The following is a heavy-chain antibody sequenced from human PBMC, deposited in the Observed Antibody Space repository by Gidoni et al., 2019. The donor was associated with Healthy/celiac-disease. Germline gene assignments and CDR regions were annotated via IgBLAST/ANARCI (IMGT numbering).Heavy chain of an antibody. J-gene: IGHJ5*02. CDR2: INHSGST. CDR3: ARSFGGGSSWYGGGYNWFDP. D-gene: IGHD6-13*01. Sequence: QVQLQQWGAGLLKPSETLSLTCAVYGGSFSGYYWSWIRQPPGKGLEWIGEINHSGSTNYNPSLKSRVTRSVDTAKNQFSLKLSYVTAADTAVYYWARSFGGGSSWYGGGYNWFDPWGQGTLVTVSS. V-gene: IGHV4-34*01. CDR1: GGSFSGYY.